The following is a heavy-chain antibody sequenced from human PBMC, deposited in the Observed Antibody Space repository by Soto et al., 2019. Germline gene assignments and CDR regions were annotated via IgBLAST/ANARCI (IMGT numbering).Heavy chain of an antibody. CDR2: IYYSGST. Sequence: SETLSLTCTVSGGSISSYYWSWIRQPPGKGLEWIGYIYYSGSTNYNPSLKSRVTISVDTSKNQFSLKLSSVTAADTAVYYCARHVHEKFGVVIIGEYYYYYYMDVWGKGTTVTVSS. V-gene: IGHV4-59*08. CDR3: ARHVHEKFGVVIIGEYYYYYYMDV. J-gene: IGHJ6*03. CDR1: GGSISSYY. D-gene: IGHD3-3*01.